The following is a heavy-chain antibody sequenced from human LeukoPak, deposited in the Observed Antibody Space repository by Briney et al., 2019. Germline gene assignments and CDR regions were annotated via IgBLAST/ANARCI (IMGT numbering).Heavy chain of an antibody. J-gene: IGHJ4*02. CDR1: GGSFSGYY. Sequence: SETLSLTCAVYGGSFSGYYWSWIRQPPGKGLEWIGYIYYSGSTNYNPSLKSRVTISVDTSKNQFSLKLSSVTAADTAVYYCARGGFSLFDYWGQGTLVTVSS. CDR3: ARGGFSLFDY. CDR2: IYYSGST. D-gene: IGHD3-3*01. V-gene: IGHV4-59*01.